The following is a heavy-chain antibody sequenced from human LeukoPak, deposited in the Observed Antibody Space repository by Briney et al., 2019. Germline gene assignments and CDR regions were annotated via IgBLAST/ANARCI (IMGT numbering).Heavy chain of an antibody. J-gene: IGHJ3*02. V-gene: IGHV3-7*01. CDR2: IKQDGSEK. D-gene: IGHD1-26*01. CDR1: GFTFSSYW. Sequence: PGGSLRLSCAASGFTFSSYWMSWVRQAPGKGLEWVANIKQDGSEKDYVDSVRGRFTISRDNAKNSLYLQMNSLRAEDTAVYYCARAGGTYYGIAFDIWGQGTMVTVSS. CDR3: ARAGGTYYGIAFDI.